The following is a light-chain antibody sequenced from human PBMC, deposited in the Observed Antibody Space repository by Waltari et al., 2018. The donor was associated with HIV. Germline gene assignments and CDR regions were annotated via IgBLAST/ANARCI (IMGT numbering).Light chain of an antibody. V-gene: IGKV3-20*01. CDR2: GGS. CDR1: QSVSSMY. Sequence: EIVLTQSPGTLSLSPGEGATLSCRASQSVSSMYLGWYQQKPGQATRLLIYGGSSRATGIPDRFSGSGSGTDFTLTISRVEPEDLAIYYCQQFGYSPYTFGQGTKVEIK. J-gene: IGKJ2*01. CDR3: QQFGYSPYT.